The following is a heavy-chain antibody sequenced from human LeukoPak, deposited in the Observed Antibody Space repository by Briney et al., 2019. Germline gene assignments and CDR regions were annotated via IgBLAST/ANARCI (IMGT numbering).Heavy chain of an antibody. CDR2: IYYTGST. J-gene: IGHJ4*02. D-gene: IGHD1-26*01. CDR1: GGSISSGGYY. CDR3: ARGGSGSPLAY. Sequence: SETLSLTCTVSGGSISSGGYYWSWIRQPPGKGLEWIGYIYYTGSTTYNPSLKSRVTISVDTSKNQFSLKLSSVTAADTAVYHCARGGSGSPLAYWGQGTLVTVSS. V-gene: IGHV4-61*08.